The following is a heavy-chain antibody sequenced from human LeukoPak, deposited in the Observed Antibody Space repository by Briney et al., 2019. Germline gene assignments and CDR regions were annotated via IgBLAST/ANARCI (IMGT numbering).Heavy chain of an antibody. Sequence: SETLSLTCTVSGGSISSYCWSWIRQPPGKGLEWIGYIYYSGSTNYNPSLKSRVTISVDTSKNQFSLKLSSVTAADTAVYYCARDGYYYYYGMDVWGQGTTVTVSS. CDR1: GGSISSYC. CDR3: ARDGYYYYYGMDV. CDR2: IYYSGST. V-gene: IGHV4-59*01. J-gene: IGHJ6*02.